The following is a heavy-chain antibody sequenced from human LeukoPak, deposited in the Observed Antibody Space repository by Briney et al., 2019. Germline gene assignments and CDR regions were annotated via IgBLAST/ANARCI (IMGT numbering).Heavy chain of an antibody. V-gene: IGHV4-4*02. Sequence: SETLSLTCGVSGGSISSTNWRSWVRQPPGQGLEWIGEISLAGRTNYNPSLNGRVTMSLDESSNQLSLNLTSVTAADTAIYYCSRESGAFCPFGYWGQGTLVIVPS. CDR1: GGSISSTNW. CDR3: SRESGAFCPFGY. J-gene: IGHJ4*02. D-gene: IGHD1-26*01. CDR2: ISLAGRT.